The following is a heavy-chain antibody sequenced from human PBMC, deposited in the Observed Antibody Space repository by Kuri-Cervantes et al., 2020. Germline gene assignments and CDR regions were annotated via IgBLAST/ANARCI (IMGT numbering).Heavy chain of an antibody. CDR1: GYTFTGYY. CDR2: INPNSGGT. V-gene: IGHV1-2*02. Sequence: ASVKVSCRASGYTFTGYYMHWVRQAPGQGLEWMGWINPNSGGTNYAQKFQGRVTMTRDTSISTAYMELSRLRSDDTAVFYCARATGHLDWLPEYWGQGTLVTVSS. CDR3: ARATGHLDWLPEY. J-gene: IGHJ4*02. D-gene: IGHD3/OR15-3a*01.